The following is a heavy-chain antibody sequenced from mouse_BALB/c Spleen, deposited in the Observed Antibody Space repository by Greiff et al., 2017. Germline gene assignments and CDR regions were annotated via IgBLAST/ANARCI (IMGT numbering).Heavy chain of an antibody. J-gene: IGHJ4*01. D-gene: IGHD1-1*01. CDR1: GFTFSSYT. Sequence: EVKLQESGGGLVQPGGSLKLSCAASGFTFSSYTMSWVRQTPEKRLEWVAYISNGGGSTYYPDTVKGRFTISRDNAKNTLYLQMSSLKSEDTAMYYCARQNYYGSSPMDYWGQGTSVTVSS. V-gene: IGHV5-12-2*01. CDR3: ARQNYYGSSPMDY. CDR2: ISNGGGST.